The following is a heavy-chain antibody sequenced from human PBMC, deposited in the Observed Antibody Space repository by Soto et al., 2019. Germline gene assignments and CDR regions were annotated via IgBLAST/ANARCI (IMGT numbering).Heavy chain of an antibody. V-gene: IGHV1-18*01. CDR1: GDGFANYG. CDR2: ISAFNGNT. D-gene: IGHD6-19*01. Sequence: GASVKLSCKASGDGFANYGVTWVRQAPGQGLEWMGWISAFNGNTHYAQNLQGRVTMTTDASTSTAYMELRSLRSDDTAVYYCARDRGVAPPVAGNTHYYYYMDVWGKGTTVTVSS. CDR3: ARDRGVAPPVAGNTHYYYYMDV. J-gene: IGHJ6*03.